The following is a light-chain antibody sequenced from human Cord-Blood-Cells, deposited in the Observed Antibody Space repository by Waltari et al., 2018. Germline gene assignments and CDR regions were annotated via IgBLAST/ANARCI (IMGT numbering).Light chain of an antibody. CDR3: SSYTSSSTL. CDR1: SSDVGGYNY. CDR2: EVR. Sequence: QSALTQPASVSGSPGQSITLSCTGTSSDVGGYNYVSWYQQHPGKAPKLMIYEVRNRPSGVSNRFSGSKSGNTASLTISGLQAEDEADYYCSSYTSSSTLFGGGTKLTVL. J-gene: IGLJ2*01. V-gene: IGLV2-14*01.